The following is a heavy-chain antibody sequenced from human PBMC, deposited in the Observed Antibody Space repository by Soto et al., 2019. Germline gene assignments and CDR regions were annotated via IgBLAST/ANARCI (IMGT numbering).Heavy chain of an antibody. CDR3: ARCDSCYGIGYYFDY. D-gene: IGHD2-15*01. J-gene: IGHJ4*02. V-gene: IGHV1-69*13. CDR2: IIPIFGTA. Sequence: SVKVSCKASGGTFSSYAISWVRQAPGQGLEWMGGIIPIFGTANYAQKFQGRVTITADESTSTAYMELSSLRSEDTAVYYCARCDSCYGIGYYFDYWGQGTLVTAPQ. CDR1: GGTFSSYA.